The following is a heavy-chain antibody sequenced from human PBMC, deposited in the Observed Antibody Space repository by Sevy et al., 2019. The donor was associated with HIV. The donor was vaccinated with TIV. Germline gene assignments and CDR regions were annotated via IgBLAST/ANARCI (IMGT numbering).Heavy chain of an antibody. D-gene: IGHD6-13*01. CDR3: GRVPVAAAGTGIDY. CDR1: GFTFSSYW. Sequence: GGSLRLSCAASGFTFSSYWMHWVRQAPGKGLVWRSRIYVDGRTASYADSVKGRFAISRDNAKNTLYLQMNSLRDEDTAVYYCGRVPVAAAGTGIDYWGQGTLVTVSS. J-gene: IGHJ4*02. CDR2: IYVDGRTA. V-gene: IGHV3-74*01.